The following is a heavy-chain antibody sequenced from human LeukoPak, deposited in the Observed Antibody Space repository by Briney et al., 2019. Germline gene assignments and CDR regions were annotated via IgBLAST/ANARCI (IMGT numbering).Heavy chain of an antibody. CDR1: GFTFSSYA. CDR3: ARVGSYSFDY. Sequence: GRSLRLPCAASGFTFSSYAMHWVRQAPGKGLEWVAVISYDGSNKYYADSVKGRFTISRDNSKNTLYLQMNSLRAEDTAVYYCARVGSYSFDYWGQGTLVTVSS. J-gene: IGHJ4*02. V-gene: IGHV3-30-3*01. CDR2: ISYDGSNK. D-gene: IGHD1-26*01.